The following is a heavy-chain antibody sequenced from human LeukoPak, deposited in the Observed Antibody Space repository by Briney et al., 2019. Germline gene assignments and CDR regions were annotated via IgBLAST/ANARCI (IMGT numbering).Heavy chain of an antibody. CDR2: ISSGGNT. Sequence: GGSLRLSCTASGFNVTWNYMTWVRQAPGRGLACVSIISSGGNTYYVDSVKDRFTISRDNSKNTLYLQMSSLRAEDTAVYYCASAYITRDSQGYGFDPWGQGTLVTVSS. CDR3: ASAYITRDSQGYGFDP. V-gene: IGHV3-66*01. J-gene: IGHJ5*02. CDR1: GFNVTWNY. D-gene: IGHD2-15*01.